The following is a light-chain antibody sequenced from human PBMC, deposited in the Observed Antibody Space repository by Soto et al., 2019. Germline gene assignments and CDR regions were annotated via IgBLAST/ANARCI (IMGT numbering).Light chain of an antibody. J-gene: IGLJ1*01. Sequence: QSALAQPSSVSGSPGQSITISCTGTSTDVGGYNYVSWCQHHPGKGPKLIIYEVSNRPSGVPDRFSGSKSGNKASLIISNLEAEDESDYYCGSYTSTDTPFVFGTGTKVTVL. V-gene: IGLV2-14*01. CDR1: STDVGGYNY. CDR3: GSYTSTDTPFV. CDR2: EVS.